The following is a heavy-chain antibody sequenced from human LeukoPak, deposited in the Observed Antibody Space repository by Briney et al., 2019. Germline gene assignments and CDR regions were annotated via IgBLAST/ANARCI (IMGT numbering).Heavy chain of an antibody. CDR2: INYSGIT. Sequence: SETLSLTCTVSGDSISTYYWSWIRQPPGKRLEWIGYINYSGITNYNPSLKSRVTISVDTSKNQFPLKLSSVTAADTAVYYCARGLWFAVPGAFDIWGRGTMVTVSS. D-gene: IGHD3-10*01. V-gene: IGHV4-59*01. CDR1: GDSISTYY. CDR3: ARGLWFAVPGAFDI. J-gene: IGHJ3*02.